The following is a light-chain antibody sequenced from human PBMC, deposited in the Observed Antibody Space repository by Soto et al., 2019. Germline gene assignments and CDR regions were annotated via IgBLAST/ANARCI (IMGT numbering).Light chain of an antibody. CDR1: QSVSSSY. V-gene: IGKV3-20*01. CDR2: GAS. Sequence: EIVLTQSPGTLSLSPGERATLSCRASQSVSSSYLAWYQQKPGQAPRLLLYGASSRATGLPDRFSGSGSGTDLTLTINRLEPEDFAVYYCQLYGSSSYTFGQGTKLEIK. CDR3: QLYGSSSYT. J-gene: IGKJ2*01.